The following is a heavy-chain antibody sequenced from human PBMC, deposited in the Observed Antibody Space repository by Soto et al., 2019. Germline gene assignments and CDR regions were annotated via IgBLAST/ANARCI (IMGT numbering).Heavy chain of an antibody. V-gene: IGHV4-31*03. CDR3: ARGITMVRGVIHTPYFDY. Sequence: QVQLQESGPGLVKPSQTLSLTRTVSGGSINSGGYYWSWIRQHPGKGLEWIGYIYNSGSTYYNPSLKSRVTISVDTSKNQFSLKLSSVTAADTAVYCCARGITMVRGVIHTPYFDYWGQGTLVTVSS. CDR1: GGSINSGGYY. CDR2: IYNSGST. J-gene: IGHJ4*02. D-gene: IGHD3-10*01.